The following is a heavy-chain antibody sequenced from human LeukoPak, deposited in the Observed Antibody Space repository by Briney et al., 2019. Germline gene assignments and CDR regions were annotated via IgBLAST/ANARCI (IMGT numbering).Heavy chain of an antibody. CDR3: ARASEGRLRYFDWLLYWDTPLAFDI. V-gene: IGHV4-39*07. J-gene: IGHJ3*02. D-gene: IGHD3-9*01. CDR1: GGSITSSYYY. CDR2: ISYSGST. Sequence: PSETLSLTCTVSGGSITSSYYYWGWIRQPPGRGLEWLGSISYSGSTYYNLSLKSRVTISVDTSKNQFSLKLSSVTAADTAVYYCARASEGRLRYFDWLLYWDTPLAFDIWGQGTMVTVSS.